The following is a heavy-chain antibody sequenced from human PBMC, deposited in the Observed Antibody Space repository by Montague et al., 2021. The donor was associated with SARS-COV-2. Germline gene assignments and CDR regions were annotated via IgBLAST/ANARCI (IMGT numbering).Heavy chain of an antibody. CDR1: GCSFTSYW. J-gene: IGHJ4*02. V-gene: IGHV5-51*01. CDR3: ARHRRSWVSSFSSSLFFSDY. Sequence: QSVAEVKKPGESLKISCKGSGCSFTSYWIGWVRQMPGKGLEWMGIIYPGDSDTRYSPSFQGQVTISADKSISTAYLQWSSLKASDTAMYYCARHRRSWVSSFSSSLFFSDYWGQGTLVTVSS. CDR2: IYPGDSDT. D-gene: IGHD2/OR15-2a*01.